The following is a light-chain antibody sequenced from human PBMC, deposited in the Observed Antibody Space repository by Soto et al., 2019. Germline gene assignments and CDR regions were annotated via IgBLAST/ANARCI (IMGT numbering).Light chain of an antibody. Sequence: QSALTQPPSASGSPGRSVTISCTGTSSDVGGYDYVSWFQQHPGKAPKLIIYEVTKRPSGVPDRFSASKSGNTASLTVSGLQAEDEADYYCCSYAGDYMFVFGTGTKLTVL. CDR1: SSDVGGYDY. J-gene: IGLJ1*01. CDR3: CSYAGDYMFV. CDR2: EVT. V-gene: IGLV2-8*01.